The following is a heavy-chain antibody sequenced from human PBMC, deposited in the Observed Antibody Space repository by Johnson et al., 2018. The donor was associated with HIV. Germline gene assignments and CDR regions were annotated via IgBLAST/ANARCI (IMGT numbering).Heavy chain of an antibody. V-gene: IGHV3-20*04. CDR1: GFNFADYG. D-gene: IGHD1-1*01. J-gene: IGHJ3*02. Sequence: VQLVESGGGVVRPGGSLSLSCSASGFNFADYGMSWVRQAPGKGLEWVSGINRNGGSTGYADSVKGRFTISRDNAKNSLYLQMNSLRAEETALYYCARVTRYNWNSDAFDIWGQGTMVTVSS. CDR2: INRNGGST. CDR3: ARVTRYNWNSDAFDI.